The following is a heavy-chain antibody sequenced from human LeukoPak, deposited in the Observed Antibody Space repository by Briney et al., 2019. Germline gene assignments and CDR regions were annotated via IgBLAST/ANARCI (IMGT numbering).Heavy chain of an antibody. D-gene: IGHD2-2*01. CDR2: IYYSGST. V-gene: IGHV4-59*01. CDR1: GDSMTSYY. Sequence: TSETLSLTCTVSGDSMTSYYWSWIRQPPGKGLEWIGYIYYSGSTNYNPSLKSRVTISIDTSKNQFSLKLSSVTAADTAVYYCARRPTSSDYYYYMDVWGKGTTVTVSS. J-gene: IGHJ6*03. CDR3: ARRPTSSDYYYYMDV.